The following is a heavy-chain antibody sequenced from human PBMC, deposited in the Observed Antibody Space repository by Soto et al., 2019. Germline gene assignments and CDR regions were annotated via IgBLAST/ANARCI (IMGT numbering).Heavy chain of an antibody. CDR1: GFTFSSYA. D-gene: IGHD6-13*01. V-gene: IGHV3-30-3*01. CDR3: ARDGAGYSSSWYDGHNWFDP. CDR2: ISYDGSNK. Sequence: PGGSLRLSCAASGFTFSSYAMHWVRQAPGKGLEWVAVISYDGSNKYYADSVKGRFTISRDNSKNTLYLQMNSLRAEDTAVYYCARDGAGYSSSWYDGHNWFDPWGQGTLVTVSS. J-gene: IGHJ5*02.